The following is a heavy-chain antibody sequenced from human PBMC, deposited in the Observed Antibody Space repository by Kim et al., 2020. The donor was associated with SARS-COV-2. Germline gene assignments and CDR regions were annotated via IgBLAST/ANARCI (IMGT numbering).Heavy chain of an antibody. Sequence: GESLKISCKGSGYSCTSYWIGWVRQMPGKDLDWMGIIYPGDSDTRYSPSFQGQVTISADKSISTAYLQWSSLKASDTAMYYCARRGDPHPGEDHDAFDIWGQGTMVTVSS. CDR3: ARRGDPHPGEDHDAFDI. CDR2: IYPGDSDT. V-gene: IGHV5-51*01. D-gene: IGHD3-10*01. CDR1: GYSCTSYW. J-gene: IGHJ3*02.